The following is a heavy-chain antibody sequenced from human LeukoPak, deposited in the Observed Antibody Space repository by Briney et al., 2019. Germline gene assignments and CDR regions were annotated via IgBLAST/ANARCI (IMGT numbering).Heavy chain of an antibody. CDR1: GYSFTSYW. Sequence: GESLKISCKGSGYSFTSYWIGWVRQMPGKGLEWMGIIYPGDSDTRYSPSFQGQVTISADKSISTAYLQWSSLKASDTAIYYCARHVAYCGGDCSNFDYWGQGTLVTVSS. D-gene: IGHD2-21*01. CDR3: ARHVAYCGGDCSNFDY. V-gene: IGHV5-51*01. CDR2: IYPGDSDT. J-gene: IGHJ4*02.